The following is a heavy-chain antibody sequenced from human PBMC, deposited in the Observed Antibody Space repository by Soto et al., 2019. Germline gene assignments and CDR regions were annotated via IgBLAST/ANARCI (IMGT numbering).Heavy chain of an antibody. D-gene: IGHD2-2*01. Sequence: SVKVSCKASGGTFSSYAISWVRQAPGQGLEWMGGIIPIFGTANYAQKFQGRVTITADESTSTAYMELSSLRSEDTAVYYCARPVPAATYYYYGMDVWGQGTTVTVSS. J-gene: IGHJ6*02. CDR3: ARPVPAATYYYYGMDV. V-gene: IGHV1-69*13. CDR2: IIPIFGTA. CDR1: GGTFSSYA.